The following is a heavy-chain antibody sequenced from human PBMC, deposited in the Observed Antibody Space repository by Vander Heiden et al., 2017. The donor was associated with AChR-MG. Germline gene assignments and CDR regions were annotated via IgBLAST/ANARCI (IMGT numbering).Heavy chain of an antibody. Sequence: QMQMVQSGPELKKPGTSVKVSCKASGYAFARSAVPWVRQARGQRPGWIGWLVVGSGVINYAQQFEDRVTITRDMATGTTSLEVRGLRSDDTAVYYCAADSKSCGSTCSIDWYFDLWGPGTLVTVSS. CDR1: GYAFARSA. CDR3: AADSKSCGSTCSIDWYFDL. J-gene: IGHJ2*01. D-gene: IGHD2-2*01. CDR2: LVVGSGVI. V-gene: IGHV1-58*01.